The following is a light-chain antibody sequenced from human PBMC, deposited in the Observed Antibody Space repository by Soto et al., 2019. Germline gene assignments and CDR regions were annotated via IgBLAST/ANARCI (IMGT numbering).Light chain of an antibody. J-gene: IGKJ1*01. Sequence: DIQMTQSPSSLSASVEDRVIITGRSSQSISNHLNWYQQKPGKAPKLLIFAASSLQSGVPSRFSGSRSGPDFTLTISSLQPEDFATYYCQQSYSSPPTFGQATEV. CDR2: AAS. V-gene: IGKV1-39*01. CDR1: QSISNH. CDR3: QQSYSSPPT.